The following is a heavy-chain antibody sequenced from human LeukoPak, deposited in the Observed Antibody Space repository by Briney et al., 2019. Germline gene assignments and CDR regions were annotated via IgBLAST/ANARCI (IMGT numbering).Heavy chain of an antibody. V-gene: IGHV1-69*13. Sequence: ASVKVSCKASGGTFSSYAISWVRQAPGQGLEWMGGIIPIFGTANYAQKFQGRVTITADESTSTAYMELSSLRSEDTAVYYCARDFWSGYYMGHAFDIWSQGTMVTVSS. CDR1: GGTFSSYA. CDR2: IIPIFGTA. CDR3: ARDFWSGYYMGHAFDI. J-gene: IGHJ3*02. D-gene: IGHD3-3*01.